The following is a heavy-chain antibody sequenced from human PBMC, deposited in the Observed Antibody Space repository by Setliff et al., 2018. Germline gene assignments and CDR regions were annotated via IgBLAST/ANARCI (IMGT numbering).Heavy chain of an antibody. CDR2: INPKTGGT. Sequence: ASVKVSCQTSGYAFTDNYIHWVRQAPGQGLEWMGWINPKTGGTNLAQKFQGWVSMTRDTSITTAYMELSRLTSDGMAVYFCARSDHLVVDGFDVWGQGTMVTVSS. CDR1: GYAFTDNY. V-gene: IGHV1-2*04. D-gene: IGHD3-16*01. J-gene: IGHJ3*01. CDR3: ARSDHLVVDGFDV.